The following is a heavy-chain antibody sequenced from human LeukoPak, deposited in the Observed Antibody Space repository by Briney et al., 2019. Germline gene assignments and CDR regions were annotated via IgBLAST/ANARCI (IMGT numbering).Heavy chain of an antibody. CDR1: VYTFIDYS. J-gene: IGHJ4*02. Sequence: ASVKVSCKASVYTFIDYSIHWVRQAPGQGLEWMGEINPNNGDTNFAPEFQGRVTMTRDTSITTAFMELSSLRYADTAIYYCATHCSGAACFDYWGQGTLVTVSS. V-gene: IGHV1-2*02. D-gene: IGHD2-15*01. CDR2: INPNNGDT. CDR3: ATHCSGAACFDY.